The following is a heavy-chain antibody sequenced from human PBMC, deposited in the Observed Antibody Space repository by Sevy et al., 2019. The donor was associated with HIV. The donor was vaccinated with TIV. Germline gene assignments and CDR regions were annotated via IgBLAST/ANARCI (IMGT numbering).Heavy chain of an antibody. D-gene: IGHD2-2*01. CDR1: GGSCSGYY. CDR2: INNSGRT. Sequence: SETLSLTCAVHGGSCSGYYWNWIRQPPGKGLEWIGEINNSGRTNYNPSLKSRVTISVDTSKNQFSLKLSSVTAADTAVYYCARSPPIVVVPGAPSWFDPWGQGTLVTVSS. V-gene: IGHV4-34*01. J-gene: IGHJ5*02. CDR3: ARSPPIVVVPGAPSWFDP.